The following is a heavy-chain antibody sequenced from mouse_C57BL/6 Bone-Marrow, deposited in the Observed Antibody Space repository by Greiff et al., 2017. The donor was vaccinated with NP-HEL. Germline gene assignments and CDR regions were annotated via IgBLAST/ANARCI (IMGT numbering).Heavy chain of an antibody. CDR1: GYTFTDYY. D-gene: IGHD1-1*01. Sequence: EVQLQQSGPVLVKPGASVKMSCKASGYTFTDYYMNWVKQSHGKSLEWIGVINPYNGGTSYNQKFKGKATLTVDKSSSTAYMELNSLTSEDSAVYYCAREGEYGSSLYYFDYWGQGTTLTVSS. CDR2: INPYNGGT. J-gene: IGHJ2*01. CDR3: AREGEYGSSLYYFDY. V-gene: IGHV1-19*01.